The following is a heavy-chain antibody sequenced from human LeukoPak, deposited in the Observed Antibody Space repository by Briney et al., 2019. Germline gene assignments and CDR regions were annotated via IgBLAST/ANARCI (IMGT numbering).Heavy chain of an antibody. Sequence: GGSLRLSCSASGFTFSSYAMHWVRQAPGKGLEYVSAISSNGGSTYYADSVKGRFTISRDDAKNSLYLQINSLRDDDTAVYYCARVGSRPQSYTSTWYPYRKYYDNGMDVWGQGTTVTVSS. D-gene: IGHD6-13*01. CDR2: ISSNGGST. CDR3: ARVGSRPQSYTSTWYPYRKYYDNGMDV. J-gene: IGHJ6*02. V-gene: IGHV3-64*04. CDR1: GFTFSSYA.